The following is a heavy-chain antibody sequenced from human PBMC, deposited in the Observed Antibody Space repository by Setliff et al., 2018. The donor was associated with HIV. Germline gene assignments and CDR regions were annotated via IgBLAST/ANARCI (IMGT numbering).Heavy chain of an antibody. CDR2: IIPILGVA. Sequence: SVKVSCKASRSTFNSHTINWVRQAPGRGLDWMGRIIPILGVANYAQRFQGKVTITADKSTSTAYMELSSLRSDDTAVYYCARNAGSYYGLDYWGQGSRVTVSS. CDR1: RSTFNSHT. CDR3: ARNAGSYYGLDY. J-gene: IGHJ4*02. V-gene: IGHV1-69*02. D-gene: IGHD3-10*01.